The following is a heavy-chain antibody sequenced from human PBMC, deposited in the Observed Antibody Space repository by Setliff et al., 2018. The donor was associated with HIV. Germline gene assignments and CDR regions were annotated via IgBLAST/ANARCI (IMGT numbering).Heavy chain of an antibody. V-gene: IGHV4-61*09. CDR3: ARAPPGIQNDAFDV. J-gene: IGHJ3*01. CDR2: IYTNGYT. Sequence: SETLSLTCSVSGGSISSGSYYWTWIRQPAGKGPEWIGHIYTNGYTNYNPSLKSRVTISVDTCKNQFSLRLTSVTAADTAVYYCARAPPGIQNDAFDVWGRGTMVTVS. CDR1: GGSISSGSYY.